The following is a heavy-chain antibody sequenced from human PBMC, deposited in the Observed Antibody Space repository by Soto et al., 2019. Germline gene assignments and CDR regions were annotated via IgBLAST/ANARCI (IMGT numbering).Heavy chain of an antibody. V-gene: IGHV4-38-2*01. CDR1: GHSISSGYY. CDR3: ARGEYYGSGNYFDY. CDR2: FYHSGST. J-gene: IGHJ4*02. Sequence: SETLSLTCAVSGHSISSGYYWGWIRQPPGKGLEWIGSFYHSGSTYYNPSLKSRVTISVDTSKNQFSLKLSSVTAADTAVYYCARGEYYGSGNYFDYRGQGTLVTSSS. D-gene: IGHD3-10*01.